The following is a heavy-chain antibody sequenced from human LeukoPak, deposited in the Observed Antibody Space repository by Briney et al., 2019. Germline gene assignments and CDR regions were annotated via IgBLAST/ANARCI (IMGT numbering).Heavy chain of an antibody. Sequence: ASVKVSCKASGYTFTSYYMHWVRQAPGQGLEWMGIINPSGGSTSYAQKFQGRVTMTRDTSTSTVYMELSSLRSEDTAVYYCARDMLGYCSSTSCYLGWFDLWGQGTLVTVSS. J-gene: IGHJ5*02. D-gene: IGHD2-2*01. CDR3: ARDMLGYCSSTSCYLGWFDL. V-gene: IGHV1-46*01. CDR2: INPSGGST. CDR1: GYTFTSYY.